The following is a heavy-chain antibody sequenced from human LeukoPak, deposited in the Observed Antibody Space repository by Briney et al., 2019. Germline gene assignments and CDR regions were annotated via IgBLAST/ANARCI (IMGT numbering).Heavy chain of an antibody. V-gene: IGHV1-8*01. CDR2: MNPNSGNT. CDR3: ARTLTPRSVFRDCSSSSCNMFFKHYYYYMDV. CDR1: GYTFTSYD. Sequence: ASVKVSCKASGYTFTSYDINWVRQATGQGLEWMAWMNPNSGNTGYAQKLQGRVTMTRNTSISTVYMELSSLRSEDTAVYYCARTLTPRSVFRDCSSSSCNMFFKHYYYYMDVWGKGTTVTISS. D-gene: IGHD2-2*02. J-gene: IGHJ6*03.